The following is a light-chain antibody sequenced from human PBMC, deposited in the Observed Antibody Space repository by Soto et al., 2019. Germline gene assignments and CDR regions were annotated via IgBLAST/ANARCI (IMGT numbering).Light chain of an antibody. J-gene: IGLJ2*01. CDR3: QSYDSSLSASV. CDR2: GNN. CDR1: SSNIGAGYD. Sequence: QSVLTQPPSVSGAPGQRVTISCTGSSSNIGAGYDVHWYQQLPATAPKLLIYGNNNRPSGVPYRFSGSRSGTSASLAITGLQAEDEADYYCQSYDSSLSASVFGGGTKLTVL. V-gene: IGLV1-40*01.